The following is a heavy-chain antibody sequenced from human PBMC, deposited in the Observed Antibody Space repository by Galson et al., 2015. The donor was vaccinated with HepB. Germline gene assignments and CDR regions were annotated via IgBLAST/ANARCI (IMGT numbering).Heavy chain of an antibody. Sequence: SLRLSCAASGFTFSNYAMSWVRQAPGKGLWWVSAIRGSGASTSNADSVKGRFTIARDNSKNTLYLQMNSLRAEDTAVYYCAKGGIQLWPAARETRTYFFDYWGQGTLVTVSS. D-gene: IGHD5-18*01. V-gene: IGHV3-23*01. CDR1: GFTFSNYA. CDR3: AKGGIQLWPAARETRTYFFDY. CDR2: IRGSGAST. J-gene: IGHJ4*02.